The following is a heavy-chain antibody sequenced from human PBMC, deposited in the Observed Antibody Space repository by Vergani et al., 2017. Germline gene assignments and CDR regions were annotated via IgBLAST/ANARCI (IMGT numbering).Heavy chain of an antibody. CDR1: GFTFSDYY. J-gene: IGHJ4*02. V-gene: IGHV3-11*04. D-gene: IGHD3-22*01. CDR2: ISSSSSTI. Sequence: VQLVESGGGLVKPGGSLRLSCAASGFTFSDYYMSWIRQAPGKGLEWVSYISSSSSTIYYADSVKGRFTISRDNAKNSLYLQMNSLRAEDTAVYYCARDEPTYYYDSSGYGLDYWGQGTLVTVSS. CDR3: ARDEPTYYYDSSGYGLDY.